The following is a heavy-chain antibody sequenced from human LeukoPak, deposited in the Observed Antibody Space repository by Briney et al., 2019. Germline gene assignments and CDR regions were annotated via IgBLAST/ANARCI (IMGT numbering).Heavy chain of an antibody. D-gene: IGHD6-13*01. CDR2: IIPIFGTA. CDR3: ASVDGRGSSWYGGRYYYYGMDV. Sequence: SVKVSCKASGGTFSSYAISWVRQAPGQGLEWMGGIIPIFGTANYAQKFQGRVTITADESTSTAYMELSSLRSEDTAVYYCASVDGRGSSWYGGRYYYYGMDVWGQGTTVTVSS. J-gene: IGHJ6*02. CDR1: GGTFSSYA. V-gene: IGHV1-69*13.